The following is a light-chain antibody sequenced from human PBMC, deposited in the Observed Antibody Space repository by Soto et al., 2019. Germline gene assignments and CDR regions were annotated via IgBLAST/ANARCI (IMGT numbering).Light chain of an antibody. J-gene: IGKJ1*01. V-gene: IGKV1-8*01. CDR2: AAS. CDR1: QDINDY. CDR3: QQYYSTSPT. Sequence: AIRMTQSPSSLSASTGDRVTITCRASQDINDYLAWFQQKPGNAPKLLIYAASTLQSGVPSRFSGSGSGTEFTLTISYLQSEDFATYYCQQYYSTSPTFGQGTKVEVK.